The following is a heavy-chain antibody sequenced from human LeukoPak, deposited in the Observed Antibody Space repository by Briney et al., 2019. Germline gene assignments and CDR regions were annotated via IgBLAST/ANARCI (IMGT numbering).Heavy chain of an antibody. Sequence: GGSLRLSCAVSGLTFDDYAMHWVRQAPGKGLEWVSLISWDGGSTYYADSVKGRFTISRDNSKNSLYLQMNSLRAEDTALYYCAKAPAPGADYYYYMDVWGKGTTVTVSS. CDR2: ISWDGGST. CDR1: GLTFDDYA. J-gene: IGHJ6*03. D-gene: IGHD3-10*01. V-gene: IGHV3-43D*03. CDR3: AKAPAPGADYYYYMDV.